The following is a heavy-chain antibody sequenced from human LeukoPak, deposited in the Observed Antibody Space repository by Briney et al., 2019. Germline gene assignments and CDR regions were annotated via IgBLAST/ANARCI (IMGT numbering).Heavy chain of an antibody. CDR2: ISGSGGST. D-gene: IGHD6-19*01. V-gene: IGHV3-23*01. Sequence: GGTLRLSRAASGLTFSSYGMSWVRQAPGKGLEWVSAISGSGGSTYYAAPEKGRFTISRDNSKNTLYLQMNSLRAEDTAVYYCAKDTRSYYWGQGTLVTVS. CDR3: AKDTRSYY. J-gene: IGHJ4*02. CDR1: GLTFSSYG.